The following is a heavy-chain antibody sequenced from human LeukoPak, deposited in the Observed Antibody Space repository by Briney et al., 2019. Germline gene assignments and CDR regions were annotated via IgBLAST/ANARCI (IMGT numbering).Heavy chain of an antibody. CDR1: GFTLSNYN. CDR2: ISSSSSTI. J-gene: IGHJ4*02. V-gene: IGHV3-48*01. CDR3: ARDPLYSYGYFDY. Sequence: GGSLRLSCAASGFTLSNYNMNWVRQAPGKGLEWVSNISSSSSTIYYADSVKGRFTISRDNAKNSLYLQMNSLRAEDTAVYYCARDPLYSYGYFDYWGQGTLVTVSS. D-gene: IGHD5-18*01.